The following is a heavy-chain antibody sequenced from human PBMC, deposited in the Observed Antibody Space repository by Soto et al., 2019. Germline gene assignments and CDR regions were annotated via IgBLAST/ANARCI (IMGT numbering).Heavy chain of an antibody. CDR3: ARLRLTGYFDY. CDR1: GFAFRPHY. J-gene: IGHJ4*02. V-gene: IGHV3-11*03. CDR2: ISISSSYT. Sequence: GPPNPPGVTLGFAFRPHYITQILQAQGKGLEWLSFISISSSYTNYADSVKGRFTISRDNAMNSLYLQMNSLRAEDTAVYYCARLRLTGYFDYWGQGTLVTVSS.